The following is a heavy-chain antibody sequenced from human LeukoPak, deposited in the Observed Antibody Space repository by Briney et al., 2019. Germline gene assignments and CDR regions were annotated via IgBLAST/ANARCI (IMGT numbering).Heavy chain of an antibody. Sequence: GGSLRLSCAVSGFTFSSYTINWVRQAPGKGLEWVSYISSSSSTIYYADSVKGRFTISRDNAKNSLYLQMNSLRAEDTAVYYCARRAVAEKSYYYYYYMDVWGKGTTVTVSS. CDR2: ISSSSSTI. D-gene: IGHD6-19*01. V-gene: IGHV3-48*01. CDR3: ARRAVAEKSYYYYYYMDV. CDR1: GFTFSSYT. J-gene: IGHJ6*03.